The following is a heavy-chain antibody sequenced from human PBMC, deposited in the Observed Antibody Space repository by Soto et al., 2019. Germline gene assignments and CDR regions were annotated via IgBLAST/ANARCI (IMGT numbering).Heavy chain of an antibody. J-gene: IGHJ4*02. V-gene: IGHV6-1*01. CDR3: ARGWDIVLVPAAPFDY. D-gene: IGHD2-2*01. Sequence: SQTLSLTCAISGDSVSSHSAAWNWIRQSPSRGLEWLGRTYYRSKWYNDYAVSVKSRITINPDTSKNQFSLQLNSVTPEDTAVYYCARGWDIVLVPAAPFDYWGQGTLVTVSS. CDR2: TYYRSKWYN. CDR1: GDSVSSHSAA.